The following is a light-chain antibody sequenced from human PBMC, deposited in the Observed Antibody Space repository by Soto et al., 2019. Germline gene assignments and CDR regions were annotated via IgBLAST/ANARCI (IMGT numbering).Light chain of an antibody. CDR1: SSNIGSNT. CDR3: AAWDDSLNGPV. J-gene: IGLJ2*01. Sequence: QSVLTQPPSASGTPGQSVTISCSGSSSNIGSNTVNWYQQLPGTAPKLLSYSNNQRPSGVPDRFSGSKSGTSASLAISGLQSEDEADYYCAAWDDSLNGPVFGGGTKLTVL. CDR2: SNN. V-gene: IGLV1-44*01.